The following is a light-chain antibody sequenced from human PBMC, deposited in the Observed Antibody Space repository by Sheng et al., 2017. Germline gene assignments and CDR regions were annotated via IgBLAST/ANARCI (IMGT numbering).Light chain of an antibody. CDR2: AVS. CDR1: QDISNY. V-gene: IGKV1-39*01. Sequence: DIQMTQSPSSLSASVGDRVTITCQASQDISNYLNWYHQRPGQAPKLLISAVSSLQSGVPSRISGSGSGTDFTLTISSLQPEDFGTYHCQQSFSAPRTFGQGTRVEIK. CDR3: QQSFSAPRT. J-gene: IGKJ1*01.